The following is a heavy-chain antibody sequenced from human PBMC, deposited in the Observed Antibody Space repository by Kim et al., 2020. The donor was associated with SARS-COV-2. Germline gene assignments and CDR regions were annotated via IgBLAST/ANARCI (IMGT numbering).Heavy chain of an antibody. Sequence: GGSLRLSCAASGFTFSNAWMSWVRQAPGKGLEWVGRIKSKTDGGTTDYAAPVKGRFTISRDDSKNTLYLQMNSLKTEDTAVYYCTTKLYRGVTPGSYWGQGTLVTVSS. J-gene: IGHJ4*02. D-gene: IGHD1-7*01. V-gene: IGHV3-15*01. CDR1: GFTFSNAW. CDR3: TTKLYRGVTPGSY. CDR2: IKSKTDGGTT.